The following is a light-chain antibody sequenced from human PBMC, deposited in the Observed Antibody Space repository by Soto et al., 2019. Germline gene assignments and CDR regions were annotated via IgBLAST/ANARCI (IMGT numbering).Light chain of an antibody. CDR3: SSYTSSSTYVV. V-gene: IGLV2-14*01. J-gene: IGLJ2*01. CDR2: DVS. CDR1: SSDVGGYNY. Sequence: QSALTQPASVSGSPGQSVTISCTGTSSDVGGYNYVSWYQQHPGKAPKLMIYDVSNRPSGVSNRFSGSKSGNTASLTISGLQDEDDADYYCSSYTSSSTYVVFGGGTKVTVL.